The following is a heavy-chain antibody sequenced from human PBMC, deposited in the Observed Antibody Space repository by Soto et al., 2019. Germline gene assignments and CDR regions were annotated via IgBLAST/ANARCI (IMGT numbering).Heavy chain of an antibody. CDR3: VKDLSASPDAFDI. Sequence: VGSLRLSCSASGFTFKNYAMHWLRQAPGKGLEYVSAISSNGGSTYYADSVKGGFTISRDNSESTLYLQMSRLRAEDTAVFFCVKDLSASPDAFDIWGQGTMVTVSS. J-gene: IGHJ3*02. CDR2: ISSNGGST. V-gene: IGHV3-64D*08. CDR1: GFTFKNYA.